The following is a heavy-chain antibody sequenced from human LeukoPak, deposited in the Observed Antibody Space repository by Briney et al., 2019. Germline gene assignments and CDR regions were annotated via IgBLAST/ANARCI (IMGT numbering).Heavy chain of an antibody. CDR1: GYTXTSYY. J-gene: IGHJ3*02. V-gene: IGHV1-46*01. CDR2: INPLSGKT. D-gene: IGHD4-17*01. CDR3: ARDPGNYGDLGLDI. Sequence: ASVKVSCKASGYTXTSYYMHWVRQAPGQGLEWMGIINPLSGKTTYTQKFQDRVTMTRDTSTSTVYMELSSLRSDDTAVYYCARDPGNYGDLGLDIWGQGTTVTVSS.